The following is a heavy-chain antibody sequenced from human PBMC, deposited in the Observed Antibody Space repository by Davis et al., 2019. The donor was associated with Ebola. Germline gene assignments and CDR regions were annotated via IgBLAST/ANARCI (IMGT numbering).Heavy chain of an antibody. V-gene: IGHV1-2*04. CDR2: IIPIFGTA. D-gene: IGHD3-22*01. J-gene: IGHJ3*02. Sequence: ASVKVSCKASGYTFTSYGISWVRQAPGQGLEWMGGIIPIFGTANYAQKFQGWVTMTRDTSISTAYMELSRLRSDDTAVYYCARMGNYYDSSGFRRLAFDIWGQGTMVTVSS. CDR3: ARMGNYYDSSGFRRLAFDI. CDR1: GYTFTSYG.